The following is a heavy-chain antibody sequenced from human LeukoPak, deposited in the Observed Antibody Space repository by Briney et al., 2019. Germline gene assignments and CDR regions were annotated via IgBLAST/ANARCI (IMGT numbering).Heavy chain of an antibody. V-gene: IGHV3-74*01. J-gene: IGHJ4*02. CDR3: VRDRYYVPDY. D-gene: IGHD3-10*02. CDR1: GFTFSSTW. CDR2: IHSDGSST. Sequence: GGSLRLSCAASGFTFSSTWMHWFRQAPRKGLVWVSRIHSDGSSTIYADSVKGRFTISRDNAKNTLYLQMNSLRAEDTAVYYCVRDRYYVPDYRGQGTLVTVSS.